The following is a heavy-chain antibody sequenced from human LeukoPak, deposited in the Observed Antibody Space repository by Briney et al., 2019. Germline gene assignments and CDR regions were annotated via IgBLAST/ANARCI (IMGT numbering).Heavy chain of an antibody. V-gene: IGHV3-23*01. CDR2: ISGSGGST. CDR3: AKSTRLDLIVG. Sequence: GGSLRLSCAASGFTFSSYAMSWVRQAPGKGLEWVSTISGSGGSTYYADSVKGRFTISRDNSKNTLYLQMNSLRAEDTAVYYCAKSTRLDLIVGWGQGTLVTVSS. D-gene: IGHD3-22*01. J-gene: IGHJ4*02. CDR1: GFTFSSYA.